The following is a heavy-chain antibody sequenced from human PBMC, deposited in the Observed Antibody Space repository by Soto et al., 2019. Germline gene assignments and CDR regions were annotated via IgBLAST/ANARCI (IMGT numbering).Heavy chain of an antibody. CDR3: ATMSSSGYPLDY. CDR2: IYYTGRT. J-gene: IGHJ4*02. V-gene: IGHV4-61*01. Sequence: QVQLQESGPGLVKPSETLSLTCIVSGGSVSSGSYYWSWIRQPPGKGLEWIGFIYYTGRTSYNPSLKSRVTISVDTSKNQFSLKLSSVTAADPAVYFCATMSSSGYPLDYWGRGTLVTVSS. CDR1: GGSVSSGSYY. D-gene: IGHD3-22*01.